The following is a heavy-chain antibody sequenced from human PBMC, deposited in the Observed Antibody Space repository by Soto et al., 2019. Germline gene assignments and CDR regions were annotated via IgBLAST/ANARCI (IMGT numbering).Heavy chain of an antibody. J-gene: IGHJ4*02. CDR1: GFTFSSFW. Sequence: EVQLVESGGGLVQPGGSLRLSCAVSGFTFSSFWMHWVRQAPGEGLVWVSRINTDGSSTSYADSVKGRFTISRDNAKNTLYLQINSLRFEDTAMYYCAKRGVDTFGLSYWGQGTLVTVSS. CDR3: AKRGVDTFGLSY. D-gene: IGHD3-10*01. CDR2: INTDGSST. V-gene: IGHV3-74*01.